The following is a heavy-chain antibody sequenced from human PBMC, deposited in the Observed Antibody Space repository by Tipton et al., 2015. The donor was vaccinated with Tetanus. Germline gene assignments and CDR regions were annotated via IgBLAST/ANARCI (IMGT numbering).Heavy chain of an antibody. Sequence: SLRLSCAASGFTFRSYAMNWVSAISFDGSSKNYADSVKGRFTISRDNSHNTLFLQMNSLRAEDSATYYCARVLQLERKFDFWGQGILVTVSS. CDR3: ARVLQLERKFDF. CDR1: GFTFRSYA. J-gene: IGHJ4*02. CDR2: ISFDGSSK. D-gene: IGHD1-1*01. V-gene: IGHV3-30-3*01.